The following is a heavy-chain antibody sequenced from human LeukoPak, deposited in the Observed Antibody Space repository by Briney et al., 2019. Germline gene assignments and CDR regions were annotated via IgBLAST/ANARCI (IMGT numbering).Heavy chain of an antibody. J-gene: IGHJ6*02. CDR3: ARAVYYYGSGSVYYYYGMDV. CDR2: ISAYNGNT. D-gene: IGHD3-10*01. V-gene: IGHV1-18*01. Sequence: ASVKVSCKASGYTFTSYGISWVRQAPGQGLEWMGWISAYNGNTNYAQKLQGRVTMTTDTSTSTAYMELRSLRFDDTAVYYCARAVYYYGSGSVYYYYGMDVWGQGTTVTVSS. CDR1: GYTFTSYG.